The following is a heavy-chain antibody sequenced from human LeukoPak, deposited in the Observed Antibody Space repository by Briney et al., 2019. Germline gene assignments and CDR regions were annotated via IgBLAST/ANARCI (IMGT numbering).Heavy chain of an antibody. CDR3: ARDELVLWFGEPNYYYGMDV. J-gene: IGHJ6*02. CDR2: INPSGGST. CDR1: GYTFTSYY. D-gene: IGHD3-10*01. V-gene: IGHV1-46*01. Sequence: GASVKVSCKASGYTFTSYYMHWVRQAPGQGLEWMGIINPSGGSTSYAQEFQGRVTMTRDTSTSTVYMELSSLRSEDTAVYYCARDELVLWFGEPNYYYGMDVWGQGTTVTVSS.